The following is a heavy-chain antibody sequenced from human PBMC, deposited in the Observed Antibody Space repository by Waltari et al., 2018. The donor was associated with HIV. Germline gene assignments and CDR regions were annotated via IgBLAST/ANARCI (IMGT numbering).Heavy chain of an antibody. D-gene: IGHD6-19*01. Sequence: QVQLQESGPGLVKPSENLSLTCTVSGGYISSYYWTWLRQPPGTGLEWIGYLYYSGSTNYNPALKSRVTISVDTSKNQFSLKLSSVTAADTAVYYCARLRFGAVAGTGPFDYWGQGTLVTVSS. J-gene: IGHJ4*02. CDR2: LYYSGST. CDR3: ARLRFGAVAGTGPFDY. CDR1: GGYISSYY. V-gene: IGHV4-59*01.